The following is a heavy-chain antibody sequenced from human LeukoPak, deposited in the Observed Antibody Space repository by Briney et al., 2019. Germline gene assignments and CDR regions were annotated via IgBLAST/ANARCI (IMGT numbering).Heavy chain of an antibody. D-gene: IGHD3-10*01. J-gene: IGHJ4*02. V-gene: IGHV1-18*01. CDR3: ARDRGDFGSGSFYTRY. Sequence: ASVTVSCKASGYTFTTYGISWVRQAPGQRPEWMAWISVYNGNTNYAQNFQGRVTMTTDTSTSTAYMELWSLTSDDTAVYYCARDRGDFGSGSFYTRYWGQGTLVTVSP. CDR2: ISVYNGNT. CDR1: GYTFTTYG.